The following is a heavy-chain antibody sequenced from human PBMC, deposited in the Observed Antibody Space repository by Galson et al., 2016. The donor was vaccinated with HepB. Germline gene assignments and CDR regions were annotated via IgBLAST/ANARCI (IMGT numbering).Heavy chain of an antibody. V-gene: IGHV3-7*05. Sequence: SLRLSCAASGFTFSNFWMTWVRQAPGRGLEWVANIKEDGSEKYFVDSVKGRFTISRDNDKNSLYLQMNSLRAEDTAVYYCARVGYSSGWYYDWIIDYWGQGTLVTVSS. CDR2: IKEDGSEK. J-gene: IGHJ4*02. CDR3: ARVGYSSGWYYDWIIDY. CDR1: GFTFSNFW. D-gene: IGHD6-19*01.